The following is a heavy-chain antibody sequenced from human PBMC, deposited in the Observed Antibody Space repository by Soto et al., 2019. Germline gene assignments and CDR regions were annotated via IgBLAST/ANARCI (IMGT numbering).Heavy chain of an antibody. J-gene: IGHJ4*02. Sequence: QVQLVESGGGVVQPGRSLRLSCAASGFTFSSYGMHWVRQAPGKGLEWVAVISYDGSNKYYADSVKGRFTISRDNSKNTLYLQMNSLRAEDTAVYYCAKDPPVGYGYYFDYCGQGTLVTVSS. V-gene: IGHV3-30*18. CDR3: AKDPPVGYGYYFDY. CDR2: ISYDGSNK. D-gene: IGHD5-18*01. CDR1: GFTFSSYG.